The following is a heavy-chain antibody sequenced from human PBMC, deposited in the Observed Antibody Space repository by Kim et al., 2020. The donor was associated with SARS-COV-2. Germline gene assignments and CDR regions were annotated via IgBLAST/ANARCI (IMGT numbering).Heavy chain of an antibody. CDR2: IYYSGST. Sequence: SETLSLTCTVSGGAISSYYWSWIRQVPGKGLEWIGYIYYSGSTKYNSSLKSRVTISLEKSKNQFSLKLNSVTAADTAVYYCASSYYGAGTFDSWGQGTRVTVSP. V-gene: IGHV4-59*01. CDR1: GGAISSYY. CDR3: ASSYYGAGTFDS. D-gene: IGHD3-10*01. J-gene: IGHJ4*02.